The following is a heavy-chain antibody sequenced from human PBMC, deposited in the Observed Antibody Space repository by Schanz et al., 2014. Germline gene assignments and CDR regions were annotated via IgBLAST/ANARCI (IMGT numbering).Heavy chain of an antibody. D-gene: IGHD2-2*01. CDR1: GGSIRSGTYY. V-gene: IGHV4-61*02. J-gene: IGHJ4*02. Sequence: QVQLQESGPGLVKPSQTLSLTCTVSGGSIRSGTYYWSWIRQPAGKALEWVGRVFPNGITNYNPSLKSRVTIALDTSKNQCSLTLTSLTAADTAVYYCARAARRTRVVPLYFDYWGQGTLVTVSS. CDR3: ARAARRTRVVPLYFDY. CDR2: VFPNGIT.